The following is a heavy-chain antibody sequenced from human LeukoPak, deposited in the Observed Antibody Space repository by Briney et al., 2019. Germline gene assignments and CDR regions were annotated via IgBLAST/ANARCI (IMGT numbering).Heavy chain of an antibody. V-gene: IGHV3-30*04. CDR3: AKDVWWSVS. CDR2: ISSDENNK. D-gene: IGHD2-8*02. Sequence: GGSLRLSCATSEFTFSNYPMHWVRQAPGKGLEWVADISSDENNKDYADSVKGRFTVSRDNSKNILYLQMNSLRAEDTAMYFCAKDVWWSVSWGQGTPVTVSS. J-gene: IGHJ5*02. CDR1: EFTFSNYP.